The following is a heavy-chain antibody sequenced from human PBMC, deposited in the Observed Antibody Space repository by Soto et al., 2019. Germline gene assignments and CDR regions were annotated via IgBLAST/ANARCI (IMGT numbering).Heavy chain of an antibody. CDR2: IKQDGSEK. V-gene: IGHV3-7*03. J-gene: IGHJ4*02. CDR1: GFTFSSYW. CDR3: ARDPYSSGWPVDY. Sequence: QPGGSLRLSCAASGFTFSSYWMSWVRQAPGKGLEWVANIKQDGSEKYYVDSVKGRFTISRDNAKNSLYLQMNSLRAEDTAVYYCARDPYSSGWPVDYWGQGTLVTVSS. D-gene: IGHD6-19*01.